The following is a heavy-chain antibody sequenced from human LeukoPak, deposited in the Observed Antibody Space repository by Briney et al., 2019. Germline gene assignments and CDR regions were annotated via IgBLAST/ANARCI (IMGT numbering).Heavy chain of an antibody. CDR1: GFTFGSYT. J-gene: IGHJ4*02. CDR3: ASGRWSDYLDY. D-gene: IGHD3-3*01. Sequence: GGSLRLSCVASGFTFGSYTMNWVRQAPGKGLVWVSHINSDVSSTNYADSVKGRFTISRDNAKNTLYLQMNSLRAEDTAVYYCASGRWSDYLDYWGQGTLVTVSS. V-gene: IGHV3-74*01. CDR2: INSDVSST.